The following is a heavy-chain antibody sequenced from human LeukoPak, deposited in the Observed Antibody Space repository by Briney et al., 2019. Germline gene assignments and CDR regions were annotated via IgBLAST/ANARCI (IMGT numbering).Heavy chain of an antibody. D-gene: IGHD1-26*01. V-gene: IGHV3-15*01. Sequence: KAGGSLRLSCAASGFTFSNAWMSWVRQAPGKGLEWVGRIKSKTDGGTTDYAAPVKGRFTISRDDSKNTLYLQMNSLKTEDTAVYYCTTEVGGGSYTSFDYWGQGTLVTVSS. CDR2: IKSKTDGGTT. CDR3: TTEVGGGSYTSFDY. CDR1: GFTFSNAW. J-gene: IGHJ4*02.